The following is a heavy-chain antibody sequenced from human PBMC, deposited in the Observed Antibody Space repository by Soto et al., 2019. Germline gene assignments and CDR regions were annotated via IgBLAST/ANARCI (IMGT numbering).Heavy chain of an antibody. J-gene: IGHJ4*02. CDR1: GFTFSSYG. Sequence: GGSLRLSCAASGFTFSSYGMHWVRQAPGKGLEWVAVISYDGSNKYYADSVKGRFTISRDSSQNTLYLQMNSLRADDTAVYYCVAGQYFFDYCGQGTLVTVSS. CDR3: VAGQYFFDY. CDR2: ISYDGSNK. V-gene: IGHV3-30*03. D-gene: IGHD6-19*01.